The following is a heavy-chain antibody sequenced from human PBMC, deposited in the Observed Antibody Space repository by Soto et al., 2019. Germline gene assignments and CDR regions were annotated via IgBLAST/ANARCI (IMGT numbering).Heavy chain of an antibody. CDR2: IYYSGST. CDR3: ARPGIGGDFDC. V-gene: IGHV4-39*01. D-gene: IGHD3-10*01. J-gene: IGHJ4*02. Sequence: SETLSLTCTVSGGSISSSSYYWGWIRQPPGKGLEWIGSIYYSGSTYYNPSLKSRVTISVDTSKNQFSLKLSSVTAADTAVYYCARPGIGGDFDCWGQGTLVTVSS. CDR1: GGSISSSSYY.